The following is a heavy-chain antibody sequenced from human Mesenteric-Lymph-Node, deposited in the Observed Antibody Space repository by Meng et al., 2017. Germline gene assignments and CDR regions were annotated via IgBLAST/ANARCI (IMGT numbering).Heavy chain of an antibody. V-gene: IGHV1-46*01. J-gene: IGHJ4*02. CDR2: VNPSGDST. D-gene: IGHD4-17*01. Sequence: ASVKVSCKASGYSFTNYYMHWVRQAPGQGLEWMGLVNPSGDSTSYARKFQGRVTMSRDTSTSAVYMELSSLSSDDTAVYYCAREGGDLKNFDFWGQGTLVTVSS. CDR1: GYSFTNYY. CDR3: AREGGDLKNFDF.